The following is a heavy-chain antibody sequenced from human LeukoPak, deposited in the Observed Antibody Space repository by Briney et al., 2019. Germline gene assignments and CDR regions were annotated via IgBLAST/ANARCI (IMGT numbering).Heavy chain of an antibody. Sequence: GGSLRLSCAASGFTFISYWMHWVRQAPGKGLVWVSRINGYGSSTDFADSVKGRFTISRDNAKNSLFLQMNSLRAEDTAVYYCVTAPTRTYSVYWGQGTLVTVSS. CDR1: GFTFISYW. D-gene: IGHD2-15*01. CDR3: VTAPTRTYSVY. V-gene: IGHV3-74*01. CDR2: INGYGSST. J-gene: IGHJ4*02.